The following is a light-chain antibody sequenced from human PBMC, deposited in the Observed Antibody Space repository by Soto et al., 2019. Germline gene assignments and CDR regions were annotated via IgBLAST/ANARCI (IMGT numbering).Light chain of an antibody. CDR1: QDITGW. CDR2: KIS. CDR3: QQGKSFPLT. V-gene: IGKV1-12*01. J-gene: IGKJ4*01. Sequence: DIQMTQSPSSVSASVGDSVTITCRASQDITGWLAWYQQKPGLAPKLLVYKISSLQPGVPSRFNGSTSGPNFTLTINSLQSEDFATYLCQQGKSFPLTFGGGTRVEIK.